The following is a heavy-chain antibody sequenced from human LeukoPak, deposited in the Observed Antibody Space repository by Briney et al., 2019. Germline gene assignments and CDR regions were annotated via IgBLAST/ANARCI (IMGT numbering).Heavy chain of an antibody. D-gene: IGHD5-18*01. Sequence: GGSLRLSCAASGFTFSSYGMHWVRQAPGKGLEWVAIMWYDGSNKYYTDSVKGRFTISRDNSKNTLYLQMNSLRVEDTAVYYCAREDTALVIAYWGQGTLVTVSS. CDR1: GFTFSSYG. CDR2: MWYDGSNK. J-gene: IGHJ4*02. CDR3: AREDTALVIAY. V-gene: IGHV3-33*01.